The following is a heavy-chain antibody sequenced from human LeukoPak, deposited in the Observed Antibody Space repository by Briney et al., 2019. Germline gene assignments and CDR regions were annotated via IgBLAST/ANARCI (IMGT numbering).Heavy chain of an antibody. CDR1: GFTLSSYA. J-gene: IGHJ4*02. CDR3: AKVPWLRLWTHYFDA. Sequence: VGTLRLSCAVSGFTLSSYAMTWVRQSPGQGLKWVSAIGGRGDSTNSANSVKGRFTIARGNSKNTLYLQMNSLRAEDTAVYYCAKVPWLRLWTHYFDAWGQGTLVTVSS. V-gene: IGHV3-23*01. CDR2: IGGRGDST. D-gene: IGHD5-12*01.